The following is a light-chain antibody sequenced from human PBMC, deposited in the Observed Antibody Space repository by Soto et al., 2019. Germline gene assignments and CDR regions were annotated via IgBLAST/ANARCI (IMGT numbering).Light chain of an antibody. CDR1: QSVSSNK. V-gene: IGKV3-20*01. J-gene: IGKJ1*01. CDR2: AAS. CDR3: QDYGTSCT. Sequence: ETVLTQSPATVSLSPGDRATLPCRASQSVSSNKLAWYQQKPGQAPRLLIDAASSRATGIPDRFSGSGSGTDFTLTVSRLEPEDFAVYYCQDYGTSCTFGQGTKVEVK.